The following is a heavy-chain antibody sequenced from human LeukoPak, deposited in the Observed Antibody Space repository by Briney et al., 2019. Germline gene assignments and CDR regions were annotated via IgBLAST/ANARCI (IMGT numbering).Heavy chain of an antibody. CDR2: ISAYNGNT. Sequence: ASVKVSCKASGYTFTSYGISWVRQAPGQGLEWMGWISAYNGNTNYAQKLQGRVTMTTDTSTSTAYLELRSLRSDDTAVYYCARASGDGYNSYFDYWGQGTLVTVSS. CDR3: ARASGDGYNSYFDY. D-gene: IGHD5-12*01. V-gene: IGHV1-18*01. CDR1: GYTFTSYG. J-gene: IGHJ4*02.